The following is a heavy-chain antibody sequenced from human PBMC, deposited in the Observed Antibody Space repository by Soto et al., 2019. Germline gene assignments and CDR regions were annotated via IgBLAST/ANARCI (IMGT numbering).Heavy chain of an antibody. J-gene: IGHJ6*02. V-gene: IGHV3-74*01. CDR1: GFTFSSYW. CDR3: AREAGDTMIVVVLYGMDV. D-gene: IGHD3-22*01. Sequence: PGGSLRLSCAASGFTFSSYWMHWVRQAPGKGLVWVSRINSDGSSTSYADSVKGRFTISRDNAKNTLYLQMNSLRAEDTAVYYCAREAGDTMIVVVLYGMDVWGQGTTVTVSS. CDR2: INSDGSST.